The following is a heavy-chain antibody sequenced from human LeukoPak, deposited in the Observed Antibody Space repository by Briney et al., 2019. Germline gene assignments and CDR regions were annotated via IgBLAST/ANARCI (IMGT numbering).Heavy chain of an antibody. Sequence: SETLSLTCSVSGASISSGSNYWGWIRQPPGKTLEWIGSIYSSGSTYYNPSLKSRVIIIIDTPKNHFSLTLSSVTAADTAVYYCARGRGYSYGPAVYWFDPWGQGTLVTVSS. J-gene: IGHJ5*02. CDR3: ARGRGYSYGPAVYWFDP. CDR2: IYSSGST. V-gene: IGHV4-39*07. CDR1: GASISSGSNY. D-gene: IGHD5-18*01.